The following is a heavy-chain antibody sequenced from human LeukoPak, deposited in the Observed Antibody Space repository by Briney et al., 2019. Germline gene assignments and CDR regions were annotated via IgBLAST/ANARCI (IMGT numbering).Heavy chain of an antibody. D-gene: IGHD2-2*01. CDR2: LSGSGYST. CDR1: GFCFSNYA. J-gene: IGHJ4*02. V-gene: IGHV3-23*01. CDR3: AKIERGYCSSTSCYAADY. Sequence: GGSLRLSCAASGFCFSNYAMIWVRQAPGKGLDWVSGLSGSGYSTYYADSVQGRFTISRDNSKNTLYLQMNSLRVEDTAVYYCAKIERGYCSSTSCYAADYWGQGTLVTVSS.